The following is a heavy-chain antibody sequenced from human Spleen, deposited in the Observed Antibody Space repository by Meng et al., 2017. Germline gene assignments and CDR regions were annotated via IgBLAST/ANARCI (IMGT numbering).Heavy chain of an antibody. CDR1: GGSFSDYY. Sequence: QVQLPQWGVGLLNPSETLSLTCVGAGGSFSDYYWSWIRQPPGKGLEWIGEINHSGSTNYNPSLESRATISVDTSQNNLSLKLSSVTAADSAVYYCARGPTTMAHDFDYWGQGTLVTVSS. CDR3: ARGPTTMAHDFDY. J-gene: IGHJ4*02. D-gene: IGHD4-11*01. CDR2: INHSGST. V-gene: IGHV4-34*01.